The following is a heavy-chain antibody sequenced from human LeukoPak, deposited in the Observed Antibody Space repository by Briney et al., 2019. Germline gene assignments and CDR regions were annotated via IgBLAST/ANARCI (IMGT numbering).Heavy chain of an antibody. J-gene: IGHJ4*02. D-gene: IGHD2/OR15-2a*01. CDR3: ARNRLRLES. CDR2: IYSGGST. Sequence: GGSLRLSCAASGFTVSSTYIMSWVRQAPGKGLEWVSLIYSGGSTYYADSVKGRFTISRDNSKNTLYLQMNSLRVEDTAVYYCARNRLRLESWGQGILVTVSS. CDR1: GFTVSSTY. V-gene: IGHV3-66*01.